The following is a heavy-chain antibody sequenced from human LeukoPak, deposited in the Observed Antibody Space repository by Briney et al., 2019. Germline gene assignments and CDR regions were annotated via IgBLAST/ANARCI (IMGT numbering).Heavy chain of an antibody. CDR2: IDHTGIT. CDR3: AKDREYYYYYMDV. V-gene: IGHV4-59*12. CDR1: DDSITIYY. Sequence: SETLSLTCTVSDDSITIYYWSWIRQPPGKGLEWIGYIDHTGITNYNPSLNSRVTISRDTSKNHFSLELSSATAADTAVYFCAKDREYYYYYMDVWGKGTTVTVSS. J-gene: IGHJ6*03.